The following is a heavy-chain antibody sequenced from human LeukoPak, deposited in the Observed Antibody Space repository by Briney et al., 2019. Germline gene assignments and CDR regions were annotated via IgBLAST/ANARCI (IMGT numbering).Heavy chain of an antibody. CDR1: GFTFGDLA. Sequence: GGSLRLSCTISGFTFGDLAISWFRQAPGKGLEWVSVIYSGGSTYYADSVKGRFTISRDNSKNTLYLQMNSLRAEDTAVYYCARASTGDYWGQGTLVTVSS. V-gene: IGHV3-66*01. CDR2: IYSGGST. J-gene: IGHJ4*02. CDR3: ARASTGDY.